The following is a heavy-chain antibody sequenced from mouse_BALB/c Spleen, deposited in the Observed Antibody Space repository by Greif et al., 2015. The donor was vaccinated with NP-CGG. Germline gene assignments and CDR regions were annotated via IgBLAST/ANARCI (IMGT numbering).Heavy chain of an antibody. D-gene: IGHD2-4*01. CDR1: GYTFTSYY. CDR2: IYPGNVNT. Sequence: VQLQESGPELVKPGASVRISCKASGYTFTSYYIHWVKQRPGQGLEWIGWIYPGNVNTKYNEKFKGKATLTADKSSSTAYMQLSSLTSEDSAVYFCARDDYDGPPFAYWGQGTLVTVSA. J-gene: IGHJ3*01. V-gene: IGHV1S56*01. CDR3: ARDDYDGPPFAY.